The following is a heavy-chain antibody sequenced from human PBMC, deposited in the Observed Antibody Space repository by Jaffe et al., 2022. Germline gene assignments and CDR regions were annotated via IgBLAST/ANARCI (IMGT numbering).Heavy chain of an antibody. V-gene: IGHV4-4*02. CDR1: GGSISSSNW. CDR3: AARGGDCSGGSCYTYYFDY. CDR2: IYHSGST. D-gene: IGHD2-15*01. Sequence: QVQLQESGPGLVKPSGTLSLTCAVSGGSISSSNWWSWVRQPPGKGLEWIGEIYHSGSTNYNPSLKSRVTISVDKSKNQFSLKLSSVTAADTAVYYCAARGGDCSGGSCYTYYFDYWGQGTLVTVSS. J-gene: IGHJ4*02.